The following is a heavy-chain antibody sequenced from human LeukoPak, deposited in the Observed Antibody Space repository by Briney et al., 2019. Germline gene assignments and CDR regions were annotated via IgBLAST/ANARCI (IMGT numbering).Heavy chain of an antibody. CDR1: GGSISSYY. CDR3: ARTGPGNTFDY. J-gene: IGHJ4*02. D-gene: IGHD1-26*01. CDR2: LYNSGST. Sequence: SETLALTGTVSGGSISSYYWSWIRQPPGKGLEWIGCLYNSGSTNYNPSLKSRVTMSVETSKKQFSLKLSSVTAADTAVYYCARTGPGNTFDYWGQGTLVTVSS. V-gene: IGHV4-4*07.